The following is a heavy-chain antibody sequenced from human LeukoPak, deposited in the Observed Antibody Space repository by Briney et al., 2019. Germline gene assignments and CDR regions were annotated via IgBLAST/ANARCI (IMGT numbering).Heavy chain of an antibody. V-gene: IGHV1-18*04. Sequence: ASVKVSCKASGYTFTSYGISWVRQAPGQGLEXXXXXSAYNGNTNYAQKLQGRVTMTTDTSTSTAYMELRSLRSDDTAVYYCARDKNIVVVPAASFDYWSQGTLVTVSS. D-gene: IGHD2-2*01. CDR1: GYTFTSYG. J-gene: IGHJ4*02. CDR2: XSAYNGNT. CDR3: ARDKNIVVVPAASFDY.